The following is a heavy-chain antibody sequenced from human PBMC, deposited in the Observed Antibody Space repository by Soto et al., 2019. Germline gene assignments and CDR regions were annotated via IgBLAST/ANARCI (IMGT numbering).Heavy chain of an antibody. D-gene: IGHD3-22*01. Sequence: PSETLSLTCAVSGGSISNNTWWSWVRQPPGKGLEWIGEIYHSGSTNYNPSLKSRVSISVDKSKNQFSLRLSSVTAADTAVYYCARHSRFTMIVVVMDYWGQGTPVTVSS. CDR2: IYHSGST. CDR3: ARHSRFTMIVVVMDY. V-gene: IGHV4-4*02. J-gene: IGHJ4*02. CDR1: GGSISNNTW.